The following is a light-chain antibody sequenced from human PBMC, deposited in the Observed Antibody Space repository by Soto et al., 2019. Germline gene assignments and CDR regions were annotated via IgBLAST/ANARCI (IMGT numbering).Light chain of an antibody. V-gene: IGKV3-11*01. CDR1: QSVSSY. J-gene: IGKJ2*01. CDR2: DAS. Sequence: EIVLTQSPATLSLSPGERATLSCRASQSVSSYLAWYQQKPGQAPRLLIYDASNRATGIPARFSGSGSGTDFPLTISSLEPEDFAVYYCQQRSNWPQGYTFGQGTKLEIK. CDR3: QQRSNWPQGYT.